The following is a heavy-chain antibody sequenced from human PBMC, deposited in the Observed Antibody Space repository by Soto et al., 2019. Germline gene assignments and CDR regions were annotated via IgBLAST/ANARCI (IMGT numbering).Heavy chain of an antibody. CDR3: AREGVPPYYSSVMAV. D-gene: IGHD6-6*01. CDR2: ISSYNGDT. Sequence: GVPVKVSCKASGYTFTRSGISWARQSPGKGPEWMGWISSYNGDTNYAQTFQGRVTMTTDTSTSTAYMELRSLRSDDTAVYYCAREGVPPYYSSVMAVWAQGTLFTVSS. CDR1: GYTFTRSG. V-gene: IGHV1-18*01. J-gene: IGHJ6*02.